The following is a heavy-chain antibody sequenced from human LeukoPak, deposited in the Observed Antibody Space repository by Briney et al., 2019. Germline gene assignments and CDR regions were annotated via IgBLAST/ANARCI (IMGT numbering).Heavy chain of an antibody. D-gene: IGHD6-25*01. CDR3: AKGSAAGRPYYFDY. J-gene: IGHJ4*02. V-gene: IGHV3-23*01. CDR1: GFTFKNYA. CDR2: ISGSGSSP. Sequence: GGSLRLTCAASGFTFKNYAMNWARQAPGKGLEWVSGISGSGSSPYYADSVKGRFTISRDNSKNTLYLQMNSLRADDTAVYFCAKGSAAGRPYYFDYWGQGTLVTVSS.